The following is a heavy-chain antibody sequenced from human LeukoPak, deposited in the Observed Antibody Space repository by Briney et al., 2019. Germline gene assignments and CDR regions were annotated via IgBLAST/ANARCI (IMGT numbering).Heavy chain of an antibody. CDR2: FYSAGTT. D-gene: IGHD3-10*01. Sequence: GGSLRLSCAASGFTVSSNYMSWVRQAPGKGLEWVSVFYSAGTTYYADSVKGRFTISRDNSKNTLSFQMNSLRAEDTAVYYCARDGFTMVRGVGGWYFDLWGRGTLVTVSS. V-gene: IGHV3-66*01. J-gene: IGHJ2*01. CDR3: ARDGFTMVRGVGGWYFDL. CDR1: GFTVSSNY.